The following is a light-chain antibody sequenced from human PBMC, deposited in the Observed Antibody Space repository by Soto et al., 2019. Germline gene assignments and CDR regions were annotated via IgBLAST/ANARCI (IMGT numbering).Light chain of an antibody. Sequence: ELAFMQATSTPSFARGQRAAFSCKASSSFSSTHFAWYHQKPGQSPMPLHHGASNRASGIPDRFSGGGAGTDYTLASGRLEPKDFEVYYCQRYGRTGTFGQGTE. J-gene: IGKJ1*01. CDR3: QRYGRTGT. CDR2: GAS. V-gene: IGKV3-20*01. CDR1: SSFSSTH.